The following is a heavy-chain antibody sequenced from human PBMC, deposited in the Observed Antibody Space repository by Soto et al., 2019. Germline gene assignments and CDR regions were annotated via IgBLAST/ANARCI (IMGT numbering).Heavy chain of an antibody. V-gene: IGHV4-4*02. CDR3: ARAGIMITFGGVRYYYGLDV. D-gene: IGHD3-16*01. J-gene: IGHJ6*02. CDR1: GGSISSSNW. Sequence: SETLSLTCASSGGSISSSNWWSWVRQPPGKGLEWSGEIYHSGSTNYNPSLKSRVTISVDKSKNQFSLKLSSVTAADTAVYYCARAGIMITFGGVRYYYGLDVWGQGTTVTVSS. CDR2: IYHSGST.